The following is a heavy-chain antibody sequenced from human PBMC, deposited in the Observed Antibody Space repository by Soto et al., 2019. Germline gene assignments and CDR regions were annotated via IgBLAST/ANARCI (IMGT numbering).Heavy chain of an antibody. J-gene: IGHJ5*02. CDR3: ASTTTVVPNYWWFDP. D-gene: IGHD4-17*01. Sequence: SETLSLTCAVSGGSISSSNWWSWVRQPPGKGLEWIGEIYHSGSTNYNPSLKSRVTISVDKSKNRFSLKLSSVTAADTAVYYCASTTTVVPNYWWFDPWGQGTLVTVSS. V-gene: IGHV4-4*02. CDR1: GGSISSSNW. CDR2: IYHSGST.